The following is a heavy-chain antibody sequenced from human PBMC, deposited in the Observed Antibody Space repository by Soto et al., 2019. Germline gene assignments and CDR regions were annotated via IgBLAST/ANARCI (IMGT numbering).Heavy chain of an antibody. CDR1: GFTFSSYA. V-gene: IGHV3-30-3*01. D-gene: IGHD1-1*01. J-gene: IGHJ6*02. CDR2: ISYDGSNK. CDR3: ASLKGLNEHEPPYYYGMDV. Sequence: FLRLSCAASGFTFSSYAMHWVRQAPGKGLEWVAVISYDGSNKYYADSVKGRFTISRDNSKNTLYLQMNSLRAEDTAVYYCASLKGLNEHEPPYYYGMDVWGQGTTVTVSS.